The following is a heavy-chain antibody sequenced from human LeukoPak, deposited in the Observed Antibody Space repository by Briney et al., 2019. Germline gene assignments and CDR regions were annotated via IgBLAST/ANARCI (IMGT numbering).Heavy chain of an antibody. J-gene: IGHJ4*02. Sequence: GGSLRLSCAASGFTFSSSAMHWVRQAPGKGLEWVAVISYDGSNKYYADSVKGRFTISRDNSKNTLYLQMNSLRAEDTAVYYCARGRWGYYFDYWGQGTLVTVSS. CDR3: ARGRWGYYFDY. CDR1: GFTFSSSA. CDR2: ISYDGSNK. D-gene: IGHD3-22*01. V-gene: IGHV3-30*04.